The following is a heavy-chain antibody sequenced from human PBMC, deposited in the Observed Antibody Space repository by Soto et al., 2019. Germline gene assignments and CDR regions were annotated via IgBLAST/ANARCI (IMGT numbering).Heavy chain of an antibody. J-gene: IGHJ5*02. CDR3: AKERGYYHGSGSPNWFDP. CDR1: GFTFSSYA. Sequence: EVQLLESGGGFVQPGGSLRLSCAASGFTFSSYAMSWVRQAPGKGLEWVSAISGSGGSTYYADSVKGRFTISRDNSKNTLYLQMNSLRAEDTAGYYCAKERGYYHGSGSPNWFDPWGQGTLVTVSS. V-gene: IGHV3-23*01. CDR2: ISGSGGST. D-gene: IGHD3-10*01.